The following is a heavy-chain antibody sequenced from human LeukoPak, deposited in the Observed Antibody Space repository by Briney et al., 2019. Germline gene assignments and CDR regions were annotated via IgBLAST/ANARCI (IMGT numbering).Heavy chain of an antibody. CDR3: ARAPAYYDFWSIDY. D-gene: IGHD3-3*01. CDR1: GFTFSSYS. CDR2: ISSSSSYI. Sequence: GGSLRLSCAASGFTFSSYSMNWVRQAPGKGLEWVSSISSSSSYIYYADSVKGRFTISRDNAKNSLYLQMNSLRAEDTAAYYCARAPAYYDFWSIDYWGQGTLVTVSS. V-gene: IGHV3-21*01. J-gene: IGHJ4*02.